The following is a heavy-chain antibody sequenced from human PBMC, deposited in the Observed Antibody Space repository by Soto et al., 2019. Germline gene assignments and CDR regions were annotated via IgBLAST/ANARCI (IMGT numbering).Heavy chain of an antibody. D-gene: IGHD2-15*01. CDR1: GYTFTSYY. CDR3: ARDWDLGYCSGGSCHALDY. CDR2: INPSGGST. Sequence: ASVKVSCKASGYTFTSYYMHWVRQAPGQGLEWMGIINPSGGSTSYAQKFQGRVTMTRDTSTSTVYMELSSLRSEDTAVYYCARDWDLGYCSGGSCHALDYWGQGTLVTVSS. J-gene: IGHJ4*02. V-gene: IGHV1-46*03.